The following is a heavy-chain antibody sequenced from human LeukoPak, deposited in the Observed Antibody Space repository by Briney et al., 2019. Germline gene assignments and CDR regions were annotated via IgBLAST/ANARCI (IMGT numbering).Heavy chain of an antibody. CDR2: INHSGST. D-gene: IGHD6-19*01. J-gene: IGHJ4*02. CDR3: ARWSYSSGWSNY. CDR1: GGSFSGYY. Sequence: TSETLSLTCAVYGGSFSGYYWSWIRQPPGKGLEWIGEINHSGSTNYNPSLKSRVTISVDTSKNQFSLKLSSVTAADTAVYYCARWSYSSGWSNYWGQGTLVTVSS. V-gene: IGHV4-34*01.